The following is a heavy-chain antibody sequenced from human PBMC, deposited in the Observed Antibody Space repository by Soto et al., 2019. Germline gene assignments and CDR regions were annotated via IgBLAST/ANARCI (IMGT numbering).Heavy chain of an antibody. CDR2: IKNDGSEK. V-gene: IGHV3-7*03. Sequence: EEQLVESGGALVRPGESLRLSCAASGISTSSYWMGWVRQAPGRGLEWVASIKNDGSEKYYMDSLKGRFTISRDNALNSLYLQMNSLRAEDTAVYFCVTGHHSDYWGQGTLVTVSS. CDR3: VTGHHSDY. J-gene: IGHJ4*02. CDR1: GISTSSYW.